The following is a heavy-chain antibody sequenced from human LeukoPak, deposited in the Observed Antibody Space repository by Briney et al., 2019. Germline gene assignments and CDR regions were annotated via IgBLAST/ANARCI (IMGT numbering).Heavy chain of an antibody. Sequence: SETLSLTCTVSGGSVSSYYWSWIRQPPGKGLEWIGYISYTGSTNYNPSLQSRVTMSVDMSKNQLSLKLSSVTAADTAVYFCARAVTGTSPLGYWGQGALVTVSS. CDR1: GGSVSSYY. V-gene: IGHV4-59*02. D-gene: IGHD6-19*01. CDR3: ARAVTGTSPLGY. CDR2: ISYTGST. J-gene: IGHJ4*02.